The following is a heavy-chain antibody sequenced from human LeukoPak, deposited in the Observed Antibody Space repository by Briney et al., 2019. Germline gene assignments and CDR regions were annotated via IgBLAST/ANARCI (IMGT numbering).Heavy chain of an antibody. CDR3: ARDDVVPAALWSYMDV. D-gene: IGHD2-2*01. Sequence: GGSLRLSCAASGFTFSSYSMNWVRQAPGKGLEWVSSISSSSSYIYYADSVKGRFTISRDNAKNSLYLQMNSLRAEDTAVYYCARDDVVPAALWSYMDVWGKGTTVTVSS. V-gene: IGHV3-21*01. CDR1: GFTFSSYS. CDR2: ISSSSSYI. J-gene: IGHJ6*03.